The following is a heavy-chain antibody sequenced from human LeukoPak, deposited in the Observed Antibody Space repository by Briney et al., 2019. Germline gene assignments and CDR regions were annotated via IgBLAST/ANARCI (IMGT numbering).Heavy chain of an antibody. CDR3: AKRPFKSLVLRYFDWWAGFDY. Sequence: GGSLRLSCAASGFTFSSYAMSWVRQAPGKGPEWVSAISGSGGSTYYADSVKGRFTISRDNSKNTLYLQMNSLRAEDTAVYYCAKRPFKSLVLRYFDWWAGFDYWGQGTLVTVSS. CDR2: ISGSGGST. J-gene: IGHJ4*02. D-gene: IGHD3-9*01. CDR1: GFTFSSYA. V-gene: IGHV3-23*01.